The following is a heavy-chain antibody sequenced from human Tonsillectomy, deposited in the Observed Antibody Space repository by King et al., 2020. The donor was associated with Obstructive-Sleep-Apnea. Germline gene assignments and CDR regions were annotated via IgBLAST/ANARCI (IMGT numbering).Heavy chain of an antibody. CDR3: AREGIQLWRIDY. CDR2: IYPGDSDT. CDR1: GYRFTSYW. Sequence: VQLVESGAEVKKPGESLKISCKGSGYRFTSYWIGWVRQMPGKGLEWMGSIYPGDSDTRDSPAFQGQVTISAYKSTSTAYLQRSSLKASDTAMYYCAREGIQLWRIDYWGQGTLVTVSS. J-gene: IGHJ4*02. D-gene: IGHD5-18*01. V-gene: IGHV5-51*01.